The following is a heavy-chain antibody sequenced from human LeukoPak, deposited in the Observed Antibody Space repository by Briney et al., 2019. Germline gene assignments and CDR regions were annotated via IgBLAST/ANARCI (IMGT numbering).Heavy chain of an antibody. Sequence: GGSLRLSCAASGFTVRTYYMAWVRQAPGKGLEWVSVIYSGGDTYYADSVKGRFTISRDNSKNTLYLQMNSLRAGDTAVYYCARVSGNWYFDLWGRGTLVTVSS. CDR1: GFTVRTYY. CDR3: ARVSGNWYFDL. CDR2: IYSGGDT. J-gene: IGHJ2*01. V-gene: IGHV3-53*01.